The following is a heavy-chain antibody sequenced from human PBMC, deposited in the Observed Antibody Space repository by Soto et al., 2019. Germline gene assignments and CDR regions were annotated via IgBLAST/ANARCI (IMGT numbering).Heavy chain of an antibody. J-gene: IGHJ6*03. CDR2: IYYSGST. CDR1: GGSISSSSYY. D-gene: IGHD2-2*01. CDR3: ARLYCSSTSCYYYYYYYMDV. Sequence: PSETLSLTCTVSGGSISSSSYYWGWIRQPPGKGLEWIESIYYSGSTYYNPSLKSRVTISEDTSKNQFSLKLSSVTAADTAVYYCARLYCSSTSCYYYYYYYMDVWGKGTTVTVSS. V-gene: IGHV4-39*01.